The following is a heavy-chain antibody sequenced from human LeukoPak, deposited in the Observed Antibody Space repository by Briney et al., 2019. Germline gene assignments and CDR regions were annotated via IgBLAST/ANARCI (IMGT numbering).Heavy chain of an antibody. D-gene: IGHD3-10*01. CDR3: ARRGAMVRGPAYHFDH. CDR2: IYFTGSS. Sequence: SETLSLTCTVSGGSISSFYWSWLRQTPGKGLEWIGHIYFTGSSDLNPTLKSRFSISIDTSKNQFSLNLSSVTAADTAVYYCARRGAMVRGPAYHFDHWGQGVLVTVSS. V-gene: IGHV4-59*08. CDR1: GGSISSFY. J-gene: IGHJ4*02.